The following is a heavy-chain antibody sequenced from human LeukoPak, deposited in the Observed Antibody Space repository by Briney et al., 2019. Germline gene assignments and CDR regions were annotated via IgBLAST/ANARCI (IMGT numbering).Heavy chain of an antibody. J-gene: IGHJ6*02. D-gene: IGHD3-22*01. CDR2: ISSSSSYI. V-gene: IGHV3-21*01. CDR1: GFTLGSNS. Sequence: GGSLSSSVEAPGFTLGSNSMNGFGKAPGKGRDWSSSISSSSSYIYYADSVKGRFTISRDNAKNSLYLQMNSLRAEDTAVYYCARGRDYYDSSGYYGMDVWGQGTTVTVSS. CDR3: ARGRDYYDSSGYYGMDV.